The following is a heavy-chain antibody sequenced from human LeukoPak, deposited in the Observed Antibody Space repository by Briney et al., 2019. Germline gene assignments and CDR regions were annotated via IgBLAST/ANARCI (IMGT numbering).Heavy chain of an antibody. CDR1: GFTFSSYS. CDR2: ITSSSSSM. Sequence: SGGSLRLSCEASGFTFSSYSMNWVRQAPGRGLEWVSSITSSSSSMYSADSVKGRLTISRDNAKNSLYLQMNSLRAEDTAVYYCARDLAWGGYWGQGTLVTVSS. CDR3: ARDLAWGGY. D-gene: IGHD7-27*01. V-gene: IGHV3-21*01. J-gene: IGHJ4*02.